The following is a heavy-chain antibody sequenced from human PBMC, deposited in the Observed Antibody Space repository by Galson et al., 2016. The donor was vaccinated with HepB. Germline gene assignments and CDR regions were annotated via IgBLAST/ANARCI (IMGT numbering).Heavy chain of an antibody. D-gene: IGHD3-3*01. Sequence: SVKVSCKASGGAFISYALSWVRQAPGQGLEWMGRIMPMLDRTDYAQRFQGRLMITANKSSNTAYMELNSLRSADTAVYYCARATSGYFDRWGQGTLVSVSS. CDR3: ARATSGYFDR. V-gene: IGHV1-69*04. CDR2: IMPMLDRT. CDR1: GGAFISYA. J-gene: IGHJ5*02.